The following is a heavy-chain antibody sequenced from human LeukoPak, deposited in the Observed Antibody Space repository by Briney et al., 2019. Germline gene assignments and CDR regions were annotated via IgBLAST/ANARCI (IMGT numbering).Heavy chain of an antibody. Sequence: SETLSLTCTVSGGSISSSSYYWGWIRQPPGKGLEWIGSIYYSGSTYYNPSLKSRVTISVDTSKNQFSLKLSSVTAADTAVYYCARQNGDSWDIWGQGTMVTVSS. CDR3: ARQNGDSWDI. CDR1: GGSISSSSYY. CDR2: IYYSGST. D-gene: IGHD2-15*01. V-gene: IGHV4-39*07. J-gene: IGHJ3*02.